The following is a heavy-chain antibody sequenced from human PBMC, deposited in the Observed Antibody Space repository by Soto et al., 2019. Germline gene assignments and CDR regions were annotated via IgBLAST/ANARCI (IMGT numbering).Heavy chain of an antibody. CDR3: ARDPRSNYDILTADDAFDI. V-gene: IGHV1-69*01. CDR1: GGTFSSYA. Sequence: VQSGAEVKKPGSSVKVSCKASGGTFSSYAISWVRQAXGQGLEWMGGIIPIFGTANYAQKFQGRVTITADESTSTAYMELSSLRSEDTAVYYCARDPRSNYDILTADDAFDIWGQGTMVTVSS. D-gene: IGHD3-9*01. J-gene: IGHJ3*02. CDR2: IIPIFGTA.